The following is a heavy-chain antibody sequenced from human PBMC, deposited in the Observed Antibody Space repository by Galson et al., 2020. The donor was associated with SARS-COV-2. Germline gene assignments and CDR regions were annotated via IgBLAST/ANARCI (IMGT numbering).Heavy chain of an antibody. D-gene: IGHD3-3*01. V-gene: IGHV4-61*02. CDR2: IYTSGNT. Sequence: SETLSLTSTVSGASIRSGRYHWSWIRQPAGKGLESIGRIYTSGNTNYNPSLKSRVSISLDTSKNQFSLRLRSVTAADTAVYYCARGEFFEFNYYGMDVWGQGTTVTVSS. J-gene: IGHJ6*02. CDR1: GASIRSGRYH. CDR3: ARGEFFEFNYYGMDV.